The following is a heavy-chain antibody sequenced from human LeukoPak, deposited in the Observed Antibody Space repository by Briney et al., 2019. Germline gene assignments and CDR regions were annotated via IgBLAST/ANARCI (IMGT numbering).Heavy chain of an antibody. Sequence: SGGSLRLSCAASGFTFSSYGMHWVRQAPGKGLEWVAVIWYDGSNKYYADSVKGRFTISRDNSKNTLYLQMNSLRAEDTAVYYCTKDYYDSSGYHFDYWGQGTLVTVSS. CDR3: TKDYYDSSGYHFDY. CDR2: IWYDGSNK. CDR1: GFTFSSYG. J-gene: IGHJ4*02. D-gene: IGHD3-22*01. V-gene: IGHV3-33*06.